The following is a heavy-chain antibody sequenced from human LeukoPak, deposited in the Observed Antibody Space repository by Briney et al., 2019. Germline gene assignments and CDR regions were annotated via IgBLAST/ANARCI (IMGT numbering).Heavy chain of an antibody. D-gene: IGHD2/OR15-2a*01. CDR2: ISSSTGYT. J-gene: IGHJ6*02. V-gene: IGHV3-11*06. Sequence: PGGSLRLSCAASGXTFSDYYMSWIRQAPGQGLEWVSYISSSTGYTNYADSVKGRFTISRDNAKNSLYLQMNSLRAEDTAVYYCARVGQEYYYGMDVWGQGTTVTVSS. CDR3: ARVGQEYYYGMDV. CDR1: GXTFSDYY.